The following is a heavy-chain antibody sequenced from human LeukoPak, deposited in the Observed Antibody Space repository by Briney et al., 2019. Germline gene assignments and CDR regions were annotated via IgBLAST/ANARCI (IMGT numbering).Heavy chain of an antibody. D-gene: IGHD1/OR15-1a*01. Sequence: SETLSLTCTVSGGSISSYYWSWIRQPPGKGLEWIGYIYYSGSTNYNPSLKSRVTISVDTSKNQFSLKLSSVTAADTAVYYCARNKNYFDYWGQGTLVTVSP. J-gene: IGHJ4*02. CDR3: ARNKNYFDY. CDR1: GGSISSYY. V-gene: IGHV4-59*01. CDR2: IYYSGST.